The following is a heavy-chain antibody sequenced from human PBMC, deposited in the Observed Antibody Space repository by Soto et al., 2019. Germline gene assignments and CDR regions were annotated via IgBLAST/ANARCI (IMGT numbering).Heavy chain of an antibody. CDR2: IYYSGST. J-gene: IGHJ4*02. D-gene: IGHD5-18*01. CDR1: GGSISSYY. V-gene: IGHV4-59*01. Sequence: QVQLQESGPGLVKPSETLSLTCTVSGGSISSYYWSWIRQPPGKGLEWFGYIYYSGSTNYNPALKSRVTISVDTSKNQFSLKLSSVTAADTAVYYCAIYQRGYSYGKKISYFDYWGQGTLVTVSS. CDR3: AIYQRGYSYGKKISYFDY.